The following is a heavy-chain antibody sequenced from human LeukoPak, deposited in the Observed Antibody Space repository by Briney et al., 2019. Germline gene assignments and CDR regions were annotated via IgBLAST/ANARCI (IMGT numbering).Heavy chain of an antibody. CDR2: IIPIFGTA. Sequence: SVKVSCKASGGTFSSYAISWVRQAPGQGLEWMGRIIPIFGTANYAQKFQGRVTITTDESTSTAYMELSSLRSEDTAVYYCASSGYCSSTSCLYNWFGPWGQGTLVTVSS. D-gene: IGHD2-2*01. CDR1: GGTFSSYA. CDR3: ASSGYCSSTSCLYNWFGP. J-gene: IGHJ5*02. V-gene: IGHV1-69*05.